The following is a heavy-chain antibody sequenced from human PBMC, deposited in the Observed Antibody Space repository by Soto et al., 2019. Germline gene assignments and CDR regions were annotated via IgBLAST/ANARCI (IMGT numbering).Heavy chain of an antibody. CDR3: ARDARNADYDY. V-gene: IGHV3-48*02. CDR2: IHSIRSII. J-gene: IGHJ4*02. Sequence: EVQLVESGGGLVQPGGSLRLSCAVSGFTFSSHAMNWVRQAPGKGLEWVAYIHSIRSIIYYADSVKGRFTISRDNAKNSLYLQMERLRDEDTAVYYCARDARNADYDYWGQGTLVTVSS. D-gene: IGHD3-16*01. CDR1: GFTFSSHA.